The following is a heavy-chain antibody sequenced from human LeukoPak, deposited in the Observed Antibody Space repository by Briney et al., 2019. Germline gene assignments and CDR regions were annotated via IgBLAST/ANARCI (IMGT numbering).Heavy chain of an antibody. J-gene: IGHJ4*02. Sequence: QPGGSLRLSCAASGFTFSNYRMHWVRQAPGKGLVWVSRINSDGSSTNYADSVKGRLTISRDNAKNSLYLQMNSLRDEDTAAYYCARGGPGSNYPFDDWGQGTLVTVSS. V-gene: IGHV3-74*01. CDR1: GFTFSNYR. D-gene: IGHD3-10*01. CDR3: ARGGPGSNYPFDD. CDR2: INSDGSST.